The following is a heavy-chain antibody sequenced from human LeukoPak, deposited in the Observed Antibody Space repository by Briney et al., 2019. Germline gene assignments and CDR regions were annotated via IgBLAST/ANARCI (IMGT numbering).Heavy chain of an antibody. D-gene: IGHD6-13*01. Sequence: PSETLSLTCTVSGGSISSYYWSWIRQPPGKGLEWIGYIYYSGSTNYNPSLKSRVTISVDTSKNQFSLKLSSVTAADTAVYYCARGRRVAAAGYYFDYWGQGTLVTVSS. V-gene: IGHV4-59*08. CDR1: GGSISSYY. CDR2: IYYSGST. CDR3: ARGRRVAAAGYYFDY. J-gene: IGHJ4*02.